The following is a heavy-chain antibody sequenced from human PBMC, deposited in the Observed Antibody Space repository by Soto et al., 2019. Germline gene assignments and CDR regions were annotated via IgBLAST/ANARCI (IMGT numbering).Heavy chain of an antibody. CDR3: TTSGNHDIVDH. J-gene: IGHJ4*02. CDR2: IRRRSGTT. D-gene: IGHD1-1*01. Sequence: EVQLVESGGGLVKPGGSLTLSCAASGFSVSKAWMNWVRQAPGKGLEWVGRIRRRSGTTDYAAPVQGRFTISRDDSKYTLYLQMNSLKVEDTAVYLCTTSGNHDIVDHWGQGTLVTVYS. CDR1: GFSVSKAW. V-gene: IGHV3-15*07.